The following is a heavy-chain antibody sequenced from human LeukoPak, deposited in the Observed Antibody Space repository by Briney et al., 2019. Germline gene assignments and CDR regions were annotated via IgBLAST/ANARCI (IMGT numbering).Heavy chain of an antibody. D-gene: IGHD5-18*01. Sequence: GGSLRLSCAASGFTFSSYNMNWVRHAPGKGLEWVSSISSSSSYIYYADSVRGRFTISRDNAKNSLYLQMNSLRAEDTAVYYCARGGGYGYFDYWGQGTLVTVSS. CDR1: GFTFSSYN. V-gene: IGHV3-21*01. J-gene: IGHJ4*02. CDR3: ARGGGYGYFDY. CDR2: ISSSSSYI.